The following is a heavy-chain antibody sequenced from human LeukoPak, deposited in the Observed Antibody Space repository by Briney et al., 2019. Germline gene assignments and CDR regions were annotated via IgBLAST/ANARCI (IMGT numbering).Heavy chain of an antibody. J-gene: IGHJ3*02. CDR2: IIPIFGTA. Sequence: GASVKVSCKASGGTFSSYAISWVRQAPGQGLEWMGGIIPIFGTANYAQKFQGRVTITADKSTSTAYMELSSLRSEDTAVYYCAREVRDGYTYFAFDIWGQGTMVTVSS. CDR3: AREVRDGYTYFAFDI. CDR1: GGTFSSYA. V-gene: IGHV1-69*06. D-gene: IGHD5-24*01.